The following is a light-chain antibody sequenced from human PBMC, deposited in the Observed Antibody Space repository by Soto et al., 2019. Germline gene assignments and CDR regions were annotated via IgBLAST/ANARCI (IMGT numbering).Light chain of an antibody. CDR3: SSYSTTNSPYV. J-gene: IGLJ1*01. V-gene: IGLV2-14*01. CDR1: NSDIGAYNF. CDR2: EVT. Sequence: QSVLTQPASVSGSPGQSITLSCTGSNSDIGAYNFVSWYQHHPGKAPKLILYEVTTRPSGVSSRFSGSKSSNTASLTISGLQPDDEASYYCSSYSTTNSPYVFGTGTKVTVL.